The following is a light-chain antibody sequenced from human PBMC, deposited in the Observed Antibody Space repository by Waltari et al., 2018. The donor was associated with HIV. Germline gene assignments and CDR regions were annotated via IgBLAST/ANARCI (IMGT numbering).Light chain of an antibody. CDR3: ATWDENLREV. J-gene: IGLJ2*01. Sequence: QSMLTQPPSASGTPGPRVTMSRSGSCSVTGMSSIYWYQQVPGAAPKLLIYRIYQRPSGVPDRFSVSKSGSLASLAISDLRPDDEATYYCATWDENLREVFGRGTRVTVL. V-gene: IGLV1-47*01. CDR1: CSVTGMSS. CDR2: RIY.